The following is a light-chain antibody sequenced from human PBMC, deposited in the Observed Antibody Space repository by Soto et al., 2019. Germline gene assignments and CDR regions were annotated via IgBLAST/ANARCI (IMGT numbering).Light chain of an antibody. CDR2: YDS. J-gene: IGLJ3*02. CDR1: NIGSKD. V-gene: IGLV3-21*01. Sequence: SYELTQSPSVSVAPGQTARIPCAGNNIGSKDVHWYQQKPGQAPVLVIYYDSDRPSGISERFSGSNSGNTATLTISRVEAGDEADYYCQVWESNNGHWGVFGGGTKLTVL. CDR3: QVWESNNGHWGV.